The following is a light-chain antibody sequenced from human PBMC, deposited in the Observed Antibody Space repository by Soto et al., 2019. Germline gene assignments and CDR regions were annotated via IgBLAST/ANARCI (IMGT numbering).Light chain of an antibody. CDR3: QQFNSCPRT. J-gene: IGKJ1*01. Sequence: DIQLTQSPSFLSASEGDRVTVTCRASQGISNYLAWYQQKPGKAPKLLINVASTLQSGVPSRFSGSGSGTEFPLTISSLQTEDSANYYCQQFNSCPRTFGQGTKVEIK. CDR1: QGISNY. V-gene: IGKV1-9*01. CDR2: VAS.